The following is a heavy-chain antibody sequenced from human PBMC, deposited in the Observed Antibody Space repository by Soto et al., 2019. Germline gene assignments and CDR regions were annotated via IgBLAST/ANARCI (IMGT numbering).Heavy chain of an antibody. J-gene: IGHJ6*02. D-gene: IGHD6-13*01. CDR1: GYSFTSYW. Sequence: PGESLKISCKGSGYSFTSYWIGWVRQMPGKGLEWMGIIYPGDSDTRYSPSFQGQVTIPADKSISTAYLQWSSLKASDTAMYYCARTAAAGKYYYGVDVWGQGTTVTVSS. CDR3: ARTAAAGKYYYGVDV. CDR2: IYPGDSDT. V-gene: IGHV5-51*01.